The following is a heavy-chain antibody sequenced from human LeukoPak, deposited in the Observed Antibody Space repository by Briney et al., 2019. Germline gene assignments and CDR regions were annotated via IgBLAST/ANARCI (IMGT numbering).Heavy chain of an antibody. Sequence: PGGSLRLSCAASGFTFSRSVMTWVRQAPGKGTEWVSSISDSGSSTYYADSVKGRFTISRDNSKNTLYLQMSSLGADDTAVYYCLTWPFDYWGQGILVTVSS. V-gene: IGHV3-23*01. CDR3: LTWPFDY. J-gene: IGHJ4*02. CDR1: GFTFSRSV. D-gene: IGHD5-24*01. CDR2: ISDSGSST.